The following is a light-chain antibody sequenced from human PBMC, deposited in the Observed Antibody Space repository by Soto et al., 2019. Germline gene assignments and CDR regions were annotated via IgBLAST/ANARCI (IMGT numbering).Light chain of an antibody. CDR1: RSDVGGYNY. Sequence: QSALTQPPSASGSPGQSVTISCTGTRSDVGGYNYVSWYQQHPGKAPKLMIYEVSNRPSGVSNRFSGSKSGNMASLTISGLQAEDEADYYCQSFDKYLSAVVFGGGTKLTVL. CDR2: EVS. CDR3: QSFDKYLSAVV. J-gene: IGLJ2*01. V-gene: IGLV2-14*01.